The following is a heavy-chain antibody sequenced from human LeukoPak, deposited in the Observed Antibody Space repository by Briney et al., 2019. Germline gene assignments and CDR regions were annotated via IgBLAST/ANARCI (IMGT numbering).Heavy chain of an antibody. D-gene: IGHD6-13*01. CDR2: IYYSGST. V-gene: IGHV4-59*01. CDR3: ARALEGSRYSSSWYWFDP. Sequence: SETLSLTCTVSGGSISSYYWSWIRQPPGKGLEWIGYIYYSGSTNYNPSLKSRVTISVDTSKNQFSLKLSSVTAADTAMYYCARALEGSRYSSSWYWFDPWGQGTLVTVSS. CDR1: GGSISSYY. J-gene: IGHJ5*02.